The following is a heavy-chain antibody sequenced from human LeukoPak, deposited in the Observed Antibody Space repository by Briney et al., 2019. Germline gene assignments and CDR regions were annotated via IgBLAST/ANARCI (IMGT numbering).Heavy chain of an antibody. D-gene: IGHD3-10*01. Sequence: GGSLRLSCAASGFTFSDYYMSWIRQAPGKGLEWVSYISSSGSTIYYADSVKGRFTISRDNAKNSLYLQMNSLRAEDTAVYYCAKAGWMDYYGSGTVWSPDAFDIWGQGTMVTVSS. CDR3: AKAGWMDYYGSGTVWSPDAFDI. CDR2: ISSSGSTI. CDR1: GFTFSDYY. J-gene: IGHJ3*02. V-gene: IGHV3-11*01.